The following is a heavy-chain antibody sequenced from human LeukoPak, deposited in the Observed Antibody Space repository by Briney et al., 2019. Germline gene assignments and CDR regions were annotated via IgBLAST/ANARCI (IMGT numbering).Heavy chain of an antibody. Sequence: SETLSLTCTVSGGSISSYYWSWIRQPAGKGLEWIGRIYTSGSTNYNPSLKSRVTMSVDTSKNQFSLKLSSVTAADTAVYYRARASVDGSGAYYFDYWGQGTLVTVSS. CDR2: IYTSGST. CDR1: GGSISSYY. D-gene: IGHD3-10*01. J-gene: IGHJ4*02. V-gene: IGHV4-4*07. CDR3: ARASVDGSGAYYFDY.